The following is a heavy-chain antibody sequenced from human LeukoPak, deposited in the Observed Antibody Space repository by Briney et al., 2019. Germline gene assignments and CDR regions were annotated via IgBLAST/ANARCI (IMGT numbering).Heavy chain of an antibody. V-gene: IGHV4-34*01. D-gene: IGHD3-10*01. J-gene: IGHJ6*02. CDR2: INHSGST. CDR1: GGSFSGYY. Sequence: SETLSLTCAVYGGSFSGYYWSWIRQPPGKGLEWIGEINHSGSTNYNPSLKSRVTISVDTSKNQFSLKLSSVTAADTAVYYCARGLPPFTMLYGMDVWGQGTTVTVSS. CDR3: ARGLPPFTMLYGMDV.